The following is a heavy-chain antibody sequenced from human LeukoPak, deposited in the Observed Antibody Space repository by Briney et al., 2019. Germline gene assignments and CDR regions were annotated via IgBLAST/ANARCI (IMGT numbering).Heavy chain of an antibody. CDR3: ARPNSVLRFLEWPKGGYYYYYMDV. CDR1: GYTFTSYD. V-gene: IGHV1-8*01. J-gene: IGHJ6*03. CDR2: MNPNSGNT. D-gene: IGHD3-3*01. Sequence: ASVKVSCKASGYTFTSYDINWVRQATGQGLEWMGWMNPNSGNTGYAQKFQGRVTMTRNTSISTAYMELSSLRSENTAVYYCARPNSVLRFLEWPKGGYYYYYMDVWGKGTTVTVSS.